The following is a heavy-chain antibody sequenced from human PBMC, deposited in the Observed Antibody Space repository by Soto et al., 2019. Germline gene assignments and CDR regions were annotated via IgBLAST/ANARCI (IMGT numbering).Heavy chain of an antibody. Sequence: ASVKVSCKASGYTLTDYYLHWARQAPGQGFERMGWINPNSGDTYYAEDFQGRVTMARDTSINTAYMDLSRLKYDDTAVYYCARGDSADCIFLSDHWGQGTLVTVSS. CDR1: GYTLTDYY. D-gene: IGHD4-17*01. J-gene: IGHJ4*02. CDR3: ARGDSADCIFLSDH. V-gene: IGHV1-2*02. CDR2: INPNSGDT.